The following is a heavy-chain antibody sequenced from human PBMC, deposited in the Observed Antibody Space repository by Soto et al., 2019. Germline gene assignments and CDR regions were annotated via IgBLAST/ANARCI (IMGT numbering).Heavy chain of an antibody. CDR3: ARVPQTTYRSWFDP. CDR1: GGSLSGHN. J-gene: IGHJ5*02. V-gene: IGHV4-34*01. Sequence: QVQLQEWGAGLLKPSETLSLTCAVSGGSLSGHNWYWIRQPPGKGLEWIGEITHGGTTSYNPALKSRVSISLDTSKNQVSLNLTSVTAADTAVYYCARVPQTTYRSWFDPWGQGALVTVSS. D-gene: IGHD1-7*01. CDR2: ITHGGTT.